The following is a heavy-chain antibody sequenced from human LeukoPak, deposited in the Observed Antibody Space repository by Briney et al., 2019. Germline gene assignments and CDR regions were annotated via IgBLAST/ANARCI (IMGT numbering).Heavy chain of an antibody. D-gene: IGHD1-26*01. CDR1: GFTFSYYA. J-gene: IGHJ6*02. CDR3: AKDDVPGCGSYFYSMDV. CDR2: ISGNASST. V-gene: IGHV3-23*01. Sequence: GGSLRLSCAASGFTFSYYAMSWVRQAPGKGLEWVAGISGNASSTYSADSVKGRFTISRDTSKNMVYLQMNSLRAEDTAVYYCAKDDVPGCGSYFYSMDVWGQGTTVTVS.